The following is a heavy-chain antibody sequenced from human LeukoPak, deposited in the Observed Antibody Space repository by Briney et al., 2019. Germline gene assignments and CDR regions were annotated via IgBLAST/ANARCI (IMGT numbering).Heavy chain of an antibody. J-gene: IGHJ3*02. V-gene: IGHV3-23*01. CDR3: SKERDFWSGYDAFDI. CDR1: GFTFSSCA. D-gene: IGHD3-3*01. CDR2: ISGSGGST. Sequence: GGSLRLSCAASGFTFSSCAMSWVRQAPGKGLEWVSAISGSGGSTYYADSVKGRFTISRDNSKNTLYLQMNSLRAEDTAVYYCSKERDFWSGYDAFDIWGQGTLVTVSS.